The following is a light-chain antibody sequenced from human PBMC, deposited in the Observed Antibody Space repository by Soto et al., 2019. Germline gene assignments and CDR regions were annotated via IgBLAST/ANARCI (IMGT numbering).Light chain of an antibody. CDR2: GAS. J-gene: IGKJ1*01. CDR1: QAISIDY. V-gene: IGKV3-20*01. Sequence: EIVLTQSPGTPSLSPGERATLSCRASQAISIDYLAWYQQRPGQAPRLLIFGASFRATGVPDRFSGSGSGTDFTLTITRLEAEDFAVYYCQHYGSSSGTFGQGTKVDIK. CDR3: QHYGSSSGT.